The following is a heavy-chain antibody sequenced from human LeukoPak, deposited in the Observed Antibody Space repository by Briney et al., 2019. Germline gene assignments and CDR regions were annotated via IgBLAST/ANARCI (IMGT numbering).Heavy chain of an antibody. D-gene: IGHD3-9*01. V-gene: IGHV4-34*01. CDR3: ARAWISLSAYYDAEYFQH. Sequence: SETLSLTCAVYGGAFSGFYWSWVRQPPGKGLEWIGEINHSGSTNYNPSLKSRVTISVDTSKNQFSLRLTSVTAADTAVYYCARAWISLSAYYDAEYFQHWGQGTLVTVSS. J-gene: IGHJ1*01. CDR2: INHSGST. CDR1: GGAFSGFY.